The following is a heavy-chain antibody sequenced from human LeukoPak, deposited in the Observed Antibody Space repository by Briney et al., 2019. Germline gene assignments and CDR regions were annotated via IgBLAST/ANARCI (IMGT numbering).Heavy chain of an antibody. Sequence: PGGSLRLSCAASGFTFSSYAMSWVRQAPDKGLEWVSVISYDGTYKYYGNSVKGRVTISRDNSKNTLYLQMDSLRPEDTGVYSCARKSGGSQRKMDDWFDPWGQGTLVIVSS. CDR3: ARKSGGSQRKMDDWFDP. V-gene: IGHV3-30*03. J-gene: IGHJ5*02. CDR1: GFTFSSYA. D-gene: IGHD3-10*01. CDR2: ISYDGTYK.